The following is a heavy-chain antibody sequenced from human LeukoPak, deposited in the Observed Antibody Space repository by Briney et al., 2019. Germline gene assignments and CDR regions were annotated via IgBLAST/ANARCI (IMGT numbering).Heavy chain of an antibody. J-gene: IGHJ4*02. Sequence: PGGALRISCAASGFTFSDYYMSWIRQAPGKGPGWVSYISGGSSNTNYADSVRGRFTASRDNAKNSLYLQMNSLRAEDTAVYYCARKGRSWFNDFDYWGQGTPVTVSS. CDR2: ISGGSSNT. CDR1: GFTFSDYY. D-gene: IGHD6-13*01. CDR3: ARKGRSWFNDFDY. V-gene: IGHV3-11*06.